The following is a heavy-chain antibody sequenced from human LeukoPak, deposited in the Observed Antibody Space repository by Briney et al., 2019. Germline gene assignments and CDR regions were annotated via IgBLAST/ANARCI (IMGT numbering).Heavy chain of an antibody. D-gene: IGHD3-3*01. Sequence: PSETLSLTCTVSGGSISSSSYYWGWIRQPPGKGLEWIGSIYYSGSTYYNPSLKSRVTISVDTSKNQFSLKLSSVTAADTAVYYCARHGRPGPDYDFWSGYYTFFDYWGQGTLVTVSS. CDR2: IYYSGST. CDR3: ARHGRPGPDYDFWSGYYTFFDY. CDR1: GGSISSSSYY. J-gene: IGHJ4*02. V-gene: IGHV4-39*01.